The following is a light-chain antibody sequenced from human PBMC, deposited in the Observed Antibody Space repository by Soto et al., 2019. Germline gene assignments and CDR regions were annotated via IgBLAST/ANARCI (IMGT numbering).Light chain of an antibody. CDR1: QSVSSSY. Sequence: EFVLTQSPCTLALSRGERATLSCRASQSVSSSYLAWYQQKPGQAPRLLIYGASSRATGIPDRFSGSGSGTDFTLTISRLEPEDFAVYYCQQYGSSPRITFGQGTRLEIK. CDR3: QQYGSSPRIT. J-gene: IGKJ5*01. V-gene: IGKV3-20*01. CDR2: GAS.